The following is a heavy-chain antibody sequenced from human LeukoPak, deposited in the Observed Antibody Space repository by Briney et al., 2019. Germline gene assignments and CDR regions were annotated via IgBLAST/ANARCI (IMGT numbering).Heavy chain of an antibody. CDR2: IIPILGIA. CDR1: GGTFSSYA. J-gene: IGHJ3*02. CDR3: ARRVAVARRDAFDI. Sequence: SVEVSCKASGGTFSSYAISWVRQAPGQGLEWMGRIIPILGIANYAQKFQGRVTITADKSTSTAYMELSSLRSDDTAVYYCARRVAVARRDAFDIWGQGAMFSASS. D-gene: IGHD6-19*01. V-gene: IGHV1-69*04.